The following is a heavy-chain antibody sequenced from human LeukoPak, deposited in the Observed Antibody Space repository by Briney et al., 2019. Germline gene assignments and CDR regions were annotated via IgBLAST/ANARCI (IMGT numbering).Heavy chain of an antibody. V-gene: IGHV4-61*02. CDR1: GGSISSGSYY. D-gene: IGHD3-16*01. CDR2: IYTSGST. Sequence: SETLSLTCTVSGGSISSGSYYWSWIRQPAGKGLEWIGRIYTSGSTNYNPSLKSRVTISVDTSKNQFSLKLSSVTAADTAVYYCAGALGGYSDYWGQGTLVTVSS. CDR3: AGALGGYSDY. J-gene: IGHJ4*02.